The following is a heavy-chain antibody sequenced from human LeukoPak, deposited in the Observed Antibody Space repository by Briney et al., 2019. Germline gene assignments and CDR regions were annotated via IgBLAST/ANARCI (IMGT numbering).Heavy chain of an antibody. CDR3: ARGPLLWFGELLPTAFDY. D-gene: IGHD3-10*01. J-gene: IGHJ4*02. V-gene: IGHV4-4*07. CDR2: IYTSGST. CDR1: GGSIGSYY. Sequence: SETLSLTCTVSGGSIGSYYWSWIRQPAGKGLEWIGRIYTSGSTNYNPSLKSRVTMSVDTSKNQFSLKLSSVTAADTAVYYCARGPLLWFGELLPTAFDYWGQGTLVTVSS.